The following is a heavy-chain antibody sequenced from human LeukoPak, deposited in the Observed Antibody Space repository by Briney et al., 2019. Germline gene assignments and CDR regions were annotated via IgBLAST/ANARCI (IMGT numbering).Heavy chain of an antibody. Sequence: PGGSLSLSCAASGFAFSPFAMHWVRQAPGKGPEWVAAVSDDGRASNYADSVKGRFITSRANSKKALYLQMSSLRPEDTAVYYCVRSYGHRPAYTTYYPDQFFDSWGQGTLVTVSS. D-gene: IGHD2/OR15-2a*01. J-gene: IGHJ4*02. V-gene: IGHV3-30*04. CDR3: VRSYGHRPAYTTYYPDQFFDS. CDR1: GFAFSPFA. CDR2: VSDDGRAS.